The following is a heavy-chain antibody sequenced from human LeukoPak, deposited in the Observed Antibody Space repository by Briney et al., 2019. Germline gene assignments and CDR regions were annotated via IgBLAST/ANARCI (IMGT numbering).Heavy chain of an antibody. V-gene: IGHV4-59*01. CDR1: GGSISSYY. D-gene: IGHD5-18*01. Sequence: SGTLSLTCIVSGGSISSYYWSWIRQPPGKGLEWIGYIYYSGSTNYNPSLKSRVTISVDTSKNQFSLKLSSVTAADTAVYYCARATTAYSYGFKHWGQGTLVTVS. CDR2: IYYSGST. CDR3: ARATTAYSYGFKH. J-gene: IGHJ1*01.